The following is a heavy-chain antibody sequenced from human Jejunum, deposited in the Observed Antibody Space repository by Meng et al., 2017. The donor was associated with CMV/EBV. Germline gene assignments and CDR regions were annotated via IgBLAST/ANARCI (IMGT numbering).Heavy chain of an antibody. Sequence: AASGFNFGGFYMVWVRQAPGKGLEWLSHIHGPATAVYYANSVKGRFTISRDNAQNSLYLQMDSLRVEDSAVYYCARDPRNKGLDPWGQGTLVTVSS. CDR1: GFNFGGFY. J-gene: IGHJ5*02. V-gene: IGHV3-11*01. CDR3: ARDPRNKGLDP. CDR2: IHGPATAV.